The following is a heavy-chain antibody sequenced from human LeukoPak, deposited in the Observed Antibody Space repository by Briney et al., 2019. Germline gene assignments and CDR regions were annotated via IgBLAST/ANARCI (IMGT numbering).Heavy chain of an antibody. CDR1: GGSISSSSYY. J-gene: IGHJ4*02. D-gene: IGHD6-19*01. CDR2: IYYSGST. CDR3: VGYSSGWFDY. Sequence: SETLPLTCTVSGGSISSSSYYWGWIRQPPGKGLEWIGSIYYSGSTYYNPSLKSRVTISVDTSKNQFSLKLSSVTAADTAVYYCVGYSSGWFDYWGQGTLVTVSS. V-gene: IGHV4-39*01.